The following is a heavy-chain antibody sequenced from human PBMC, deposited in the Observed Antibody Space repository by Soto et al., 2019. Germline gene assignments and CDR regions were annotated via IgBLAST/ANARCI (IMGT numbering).Heavy chain of an antibody. CDR1: GGSISSYY. Sequence: QVQLQESGPGLVKPSETLSLTCTVSGGSISSYYWSWIRQPPGKGLEWIGYIYYSGSTNYNPSLKGRVTITVDTSKTQFSLKLSSVTAADTAVYYCARATYYYDSSGYYYGGFYGMDVWGQGTTVTVSS. V-gene: IGHV4-59*01. D-gene: IGHD3-22*01. CDR2: IYYSGST. CDR3: ARATYYYDSSGYYYGGFYGMDV. J-gene: IGHJ6*02.